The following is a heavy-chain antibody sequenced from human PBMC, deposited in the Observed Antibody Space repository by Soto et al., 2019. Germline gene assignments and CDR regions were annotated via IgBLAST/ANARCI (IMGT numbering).Heavy chain of an antibody. V-gene: IGHV3-21*01. CDR1: GFTFSSYS. J-gene: IGHJ4*02. CDR2: ISSSSSYI. D-gene: IGHD2-15*01. CDR3: ARVLYCSGGSCYSH. Sequence: SLRLSCAASGFTFSSYSMNWVRRAPGKGLEWVSSISSSSSYIYYADSVKGRFTISRDNAKNSLYLQMNSLRAEDTAVYYCARVLYCSGGSCYSHWGQGTLVTVSS.